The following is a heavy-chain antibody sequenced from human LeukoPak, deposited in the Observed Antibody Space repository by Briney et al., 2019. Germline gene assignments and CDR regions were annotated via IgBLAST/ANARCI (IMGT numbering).Heavy chain of an antibody. CDR1: GFTFNIYS. V-gene: IGHV3-21*01. J-gene: IGHJ4*02. D-gene: IGHD1-26*01. CDR3: ASTWELPPSFDY. Sequence: PGGSLRLSCAASGFTFNIYSMNWVRQAPGKGLEWVSSISGTSNYIYYADSVKGRFTISRDNAKNSLYLQMNSLRAEDTAVYYCASTWELPPSFDYWGQGTLVTVSS. CDR2: ISGTSNYI.